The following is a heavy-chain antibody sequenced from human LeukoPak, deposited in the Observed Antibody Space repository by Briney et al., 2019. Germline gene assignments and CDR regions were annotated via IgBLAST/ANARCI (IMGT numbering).Heavy chain of an antibody. CDR1: GFIFTTYW. D-gene: IGHD2-2*01. Sequence: GGSLRLSCAASGFIFTTYWMTWVRQAPGKGLEWVANIKQDGSEKYYVDSVKGRFTISRDNAKNSLYLQMNSLRAEDTAVYYCARADTYCSSTSCFVYYYYGMDVWGQGTTVTVSS. J-gene: IGHJ6*02. CDR3: ARADTYCSSTSCFVYYYYGMDV. V-gene: IGHV3-7*01. CDR2: IKQDGSEK.